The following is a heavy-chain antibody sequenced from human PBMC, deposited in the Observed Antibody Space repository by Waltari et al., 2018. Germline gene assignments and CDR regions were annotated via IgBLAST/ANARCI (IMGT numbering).Heavy chain of an antibody. V-gene: IGHV3-30-3*01. D-gene: IGHD1-26*01. CDR1: GFTFSSYA. CDR3: ARDLWELTDLYYFDY. CDR2: ISYDGSNK. Sequence: QVQLVESGGGVVQPGRSLRLSCAASGFTFSSYAMHWVRQAPGKGLEWVAVISYDGSNKYYADSVKGRFTISRDNSKNTLYLQMNSLRAEDTAVYYCARDLWELTDLYYFDYWGQGTLVTVSS. J-gene: IGHJ4*02.